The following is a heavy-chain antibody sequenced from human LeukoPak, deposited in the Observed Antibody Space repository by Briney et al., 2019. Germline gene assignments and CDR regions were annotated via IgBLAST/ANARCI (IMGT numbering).Heavy chain of an antibody. V-gene: IGHV5-51*01. Sequence: GESLKISCKGSGYSFTSYWIGWVRQMPGKGLEWMGIIYPGDSDTRYSPSFQGQVTISADKSISTAYLQWSSLKASDTAMYYCARQTTTTTVTTGYYVDVWGKGTTVTVSS. CDR2: IYPGDSDT. CDR1: GYSFTSYW. CDR3: ARQTTTTTVTTGYYVDV. D-gene: IGHD4-11*01. J-gene: IGHJ6*03.